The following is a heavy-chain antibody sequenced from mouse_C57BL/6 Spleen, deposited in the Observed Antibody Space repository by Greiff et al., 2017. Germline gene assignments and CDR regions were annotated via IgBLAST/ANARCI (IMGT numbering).Heavy chain of an antibody. CDR2: INPSGGYT. CDR3: ARASVTTVVEDYYAMDY. V-gene: IGHV1-4*01. CDR1: GFTFTSYS. J-gene: IGHJ4*01. D-gene: IGHD1-1*01. Sequence: QVQLKQSGAELARPGASVKMSCKASGFTFTSYSMHWVQQRPGQGLEWIGYINPSGGYTKSNEKFKDKATLTADKSTSTAYMQLSSLTSEDAAVYYCARASVTTVVEDYYAMDYWGQGTSVTVSS.